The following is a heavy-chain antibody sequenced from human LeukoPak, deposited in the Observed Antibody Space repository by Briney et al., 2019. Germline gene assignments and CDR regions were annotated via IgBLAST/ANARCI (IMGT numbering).Heavy chain of an antibody. CDR1: GFTFSNFG. Sequence: GGSLRLSCAASGFTFSNFGMHWVRQAPGKGLEWVAFMGFEGIHKYYADSVKGRFTISKDNSKATSYLQINSLRPEDTAVYYCAKDLHTGYDSDYWGQGTRVTVPS. V-gene: IGHV3-30*02. J-gene: IGHJ4*02. D-gene: IGHD5-18*01. CDR3: AKDLHTGYDSDY. CDR2: MGFEGIHK.